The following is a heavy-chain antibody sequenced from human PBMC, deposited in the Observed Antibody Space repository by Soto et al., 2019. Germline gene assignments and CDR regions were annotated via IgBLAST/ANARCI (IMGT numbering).Heavy chain of an antibody. J-gene: IGHJ4*02. V-gene: IGHV4-61*01. Sequence: SDTLSLTCTVSGVSVSSGSFYWAWIRQPPGKGLEWIGFGSYSGTTNYKPSLKSRVTISVDTSRSQISLKVSSLTAADTAVYYCDRGATVTQYDYWGQGTLVTASS. CDR3: DRGATVTQYDY. D-gene: IGHD4-17*01. CDR1: GVSVSSGSFY. CDR2: GSYSGTT.